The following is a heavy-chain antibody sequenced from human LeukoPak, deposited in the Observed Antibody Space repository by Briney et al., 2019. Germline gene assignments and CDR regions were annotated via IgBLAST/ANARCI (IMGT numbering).Heavy chain of an antibody. Sequence: TGGSLRLPCAASGFTFSNAWMSWVRQAPGKGLEWVGRIKSKTDGGTTDYAAPVKGRFTISRDDSKNTLYLQMNSLKTEDTAVYYCTTSHVVVPTLVLFDYWGQGTLVTVSS. CDR2: IKSKTDGGTT. D-gene: IGHD2-15*01. V-gene: IGHV3-15*01. J-gene: IGHJ4*02. CDR3: TTSHVVVPTLVLFDY. CDR1: GFTFSNAW.